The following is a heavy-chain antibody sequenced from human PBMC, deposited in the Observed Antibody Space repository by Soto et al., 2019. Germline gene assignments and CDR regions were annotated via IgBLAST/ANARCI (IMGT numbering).Heavy chain of an antibody. CDR3: AREILNPVREGDY. Sequence: QVQLVESGGGVVQPGMSLRLSCAASGFTFSSYAMHWVRQAPGKGLEWVAVISYDGSNKYYADSVKGRFTISRDNYKNTLYLQMHSLRAEDTAVYYCAREILNPVREGDYWGQGTLVTVSS. D-gene: IGHD3-10*01. CDR2: ISYDGSNK. J-gene: IGHJ4*02. V-gene: IGHV3-30-3*01. CDR1: GFTFSSYA.